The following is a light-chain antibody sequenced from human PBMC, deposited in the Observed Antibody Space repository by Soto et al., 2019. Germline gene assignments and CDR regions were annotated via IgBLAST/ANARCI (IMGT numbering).Light chain of an antibody. J-gene: IGKJ1*01. CDR2: WAY. V-gene: IGKV4-1*01. CDR1: QSVLYISNNKNY. Sequence: DVLIAQSPDSLAVCLGARATINFKSSQSVLYISNNKNYLAWYQQKPGQPPKLLISWAYIRESGVPDRFSGRGSGTDLTTAISSMPAADVEVYYCKNYYSTNPTFGQGT. CDR3: KNYYSTNPT.